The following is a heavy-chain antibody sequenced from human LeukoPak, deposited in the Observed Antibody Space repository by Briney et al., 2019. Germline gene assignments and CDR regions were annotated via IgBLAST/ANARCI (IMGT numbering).Heavy chain of an antibody. CDR3: ARGDDSGAYYSFDY. Sequence: GESLKISCKTSGYTFTNYWIGWVRQMPGKGLEWMGIIYPGDSDTRYSPSLQGQVTISADKSTTTAFLQWGSLKASDTAMYYCARGDDSGAYYSFDYWGQGTLVTVSS. J-gene: IGHJ4*02. CDR2: IYPGDSDT. D-gene: IGHD3-22*01. V-gene: IGHV5-51*01. CDR1: GYTFTNYW.